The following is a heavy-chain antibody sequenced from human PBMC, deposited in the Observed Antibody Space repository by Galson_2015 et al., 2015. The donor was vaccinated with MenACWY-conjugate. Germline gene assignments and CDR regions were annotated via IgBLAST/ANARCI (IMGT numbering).Heavy chain of an antibody. CDR1: GFSFRTYG. CDR3: ARVRKSLFNYSYVSAYFSDGLDP. CDR2: ISSSSQYI. D-gene: IGHD3-22*01. J-gene: IGHJ5*02. Sequence: SLRLSCAASGFSFRTYGMDWVRQAPGKGLEWVASISSSSQYIYYADAVRGRFTISRDNAKMSLYLQMNSLRAEDTAIYYCARVRKSLFNYSYVSAYFSDGLDPWGQGTLVTVSS. V-gene: IGHV3-21*01.